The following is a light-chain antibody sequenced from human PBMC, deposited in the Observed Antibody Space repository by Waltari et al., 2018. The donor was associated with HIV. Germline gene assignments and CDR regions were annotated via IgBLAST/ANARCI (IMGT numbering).Light chain of an antibody. CDR1: TTLIGGSNY. CDR3: ASYLNFGSLV. Sequence: QSALTQPASVSGSPGQSVTISCTGTTTLIGGSNYVSWYQHRPGDAPHRVIFHVYSRPTGISGLFSGSKSGNTASLTISGLQAEDEADFYCASYLNFGSLVFGGGTKLTVL. CDR2: HVY. V-gene: IGLV2-14*03. J-gene: IGLJ3*02.